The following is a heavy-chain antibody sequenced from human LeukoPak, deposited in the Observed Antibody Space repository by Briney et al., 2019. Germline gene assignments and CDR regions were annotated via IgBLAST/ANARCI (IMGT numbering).Heavy chain of an antibody. CDR3: ARGLVVTEYNFDY. Sequence: SETLSLTCSVSGGSISSGDYYWSWIRQPPGKGLEWIGHIYYSGSTHHNPSLKSRVTISVDTSKNQFSLKLTSVTAADTAVYYCARGLVVTEYNFDYWGQGTLVTVSS. CDR1: GGSISSGDYY. CDR2: IYYSGST. D-gene: IGHD2-21*02. J-gene: IGHJ4*02. V-gene: IGHV4-30-4*01.